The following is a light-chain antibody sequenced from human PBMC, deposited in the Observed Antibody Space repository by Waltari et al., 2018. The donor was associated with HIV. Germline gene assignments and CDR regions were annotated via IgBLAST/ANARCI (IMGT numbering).Light chain of an antibody. CDR2: DVT. J-gene: IGLJ2*01. CDR1: SNDVGASNF. Sequence: QSALTQPPSASGSPGQSVTISCTGTSNDVGASNFVSWYRQHPGKAPELIIYDVTKRPSRVPDRFSGSKSGNTAALTVSGLQADDEAHYYCSSYAAYNSLVFGGGTKLTVL. CDR3: SSYAAYNSLV. V-gene: IGLV2-8*01.